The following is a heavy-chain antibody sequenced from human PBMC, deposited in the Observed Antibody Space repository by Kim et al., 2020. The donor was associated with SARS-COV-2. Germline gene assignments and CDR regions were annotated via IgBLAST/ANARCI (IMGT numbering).Heavy chain of an antibody. CDR2: ISGSGGST. D-gene: IGHD3-16*01. CDR1: GFTFSSYA. V-gene: IGHV3-23*01. Sequence: GGSLRLSCAASGFTFSSYAMSWVRQAPGKGLEWVSAISGSGGSTYYADSVKGRFTISRDNSKNTLYLQMNSLRAEDTAVYYCAKNPDPYDYVWGSPTNHYGDYWGQGTLVTVSS. CDR3: AKNPDPYDYVWGSPTNHYGDY. J-gene: IGHJ4*02.